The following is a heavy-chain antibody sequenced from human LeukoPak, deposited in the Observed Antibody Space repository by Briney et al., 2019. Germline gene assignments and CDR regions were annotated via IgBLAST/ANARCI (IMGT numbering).Heavy chain of an antibody. D-gene: IGHD3-10*01. CDR1: GFTFSSYG. V-gene: IGHV3-30*02. Sequence: GGSLRLSCAASGFTFSSYGMSWVRQAPGKGLEWVAFIRYDGNDKFYSASVKGRFTISRDTSRNTLYLQMNSLRLDDTAVYYCAKDLMRDRWFGESWGQGTLVTVSS. J-gene: IGHJ5*02. CDR2: IRYDGNDK. CDR3: AKDLMRDRWFGES.